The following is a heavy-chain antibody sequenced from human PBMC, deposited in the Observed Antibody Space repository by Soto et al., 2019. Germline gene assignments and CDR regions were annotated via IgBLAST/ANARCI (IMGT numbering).Heavy chain of an antibody. J-gene: IGHJ6*02. Sequence: LRLSCAASGLTFSSYGMHWVRQAPGKGLEWVAVISYDGSNKYYADSVKGRFTISRDNSKNTLYLQMNSLRAEDTAVYYCAKENVDTAMVTFYYYGMDVWGQGTTVTVSS. CDR2: ISYDGSNK. D-gene: IGHD5-18*01. CDR1: GLTFSSYG. V-gene: IGHV3-30*18. CDR3: AKENVDTAMVTFYYYGMDV.